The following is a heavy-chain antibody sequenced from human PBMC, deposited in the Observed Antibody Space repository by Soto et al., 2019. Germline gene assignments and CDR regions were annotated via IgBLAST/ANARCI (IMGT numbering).Heavy chain of an antibody. CDR3: AKDRVVVAATPSVNWFDP. CDR1: GGTFSSYA. CDR2: IIPIFGTA. Sequence: SVKVSCKASGGTFSSYAISWVRQAPGQGLEWMGGIIPIFGTANYAQKFQGRVTITADESTSTAYMELSSLRSEDTAVYYCAKDRVVVAATPSVNWFDPWGQGTLVTVSS. V-gene: IGHV1-69*13. D-gene: IGHD2-15*01. J-gene: IGHJ5*02.